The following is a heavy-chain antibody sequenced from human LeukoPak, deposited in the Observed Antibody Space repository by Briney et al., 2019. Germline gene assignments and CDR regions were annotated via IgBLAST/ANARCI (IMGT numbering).Heavy chain of an antibody. CDR3: ASHFGYSYQLPDGD. CDR2: IIPIFGTA. D-gene: IGHD2-2*01. J-gene: IGHJ4*02. CDR1: GGTFSSYA. Sequence: GASVKVSCKASGGTFSSYAISWVRQAPGQGLEWMGGIIPIFGTANYAQKFQGRVTITTDESTSTAYMELSSLRSEDTAVYYCASHFGYSYQLPDGDWGQGTLVTVSS. V-gene: IGHV1-69*05.